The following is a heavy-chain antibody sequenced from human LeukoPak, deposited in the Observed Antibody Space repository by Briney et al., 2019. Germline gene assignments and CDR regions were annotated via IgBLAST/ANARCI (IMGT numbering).Heavy chain of an antibody. CDR1: GGSFSGYY. CDR3: ARGIGWYLDL. Sequence: SETLSLTCAVYGGSFSGYYWSWIRQPPGKGLEWIGEINHSGSTNYNPSLKSRVTISVDTSKNQFSLKLSSVTAADTAVYYCARGIGWYLDLWGRGTLVTVSS. V-gene: IGHV4-34*01. D-gene: IGHD2-15*01. J-gene: IGHJ2*01. CDR2: INHSGST.